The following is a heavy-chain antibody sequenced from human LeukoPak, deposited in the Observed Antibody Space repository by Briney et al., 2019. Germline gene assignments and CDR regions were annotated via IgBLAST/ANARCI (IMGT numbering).Heavy chain of an antibody. V-gene: IGHV4-59*01. Sequence: PSETLSLTCTVSGGSISSYYWSWIRQPPGKGLEWIGYIYYSGSTNYNPSLKIRVTISVDTSKNQFSLNLSSVSAADTAVYYRANAGRSIVATFYYFDYWGQGTLVTVSS. J-gene: IGHJ4*02. CDR2: IYYSGST. CDR1: GGSISSYY. D-gene: IGHD5-12*01. CDR3: ANAGRSIVATFYYFDY.